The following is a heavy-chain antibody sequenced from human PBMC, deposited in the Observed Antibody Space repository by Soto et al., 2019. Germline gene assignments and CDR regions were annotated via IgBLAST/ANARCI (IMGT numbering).Heavy chain of an antibody. J-gene: IGHJ3*02. V-gene: IGHV3-23*01. D-gene: IGHD2-8*01. CDR3: AKDLIANNGLWEAFDM. CDR2: LVGSGADK. CDR1: GFSFSAYA. Sequence: EVQLLESGGGLVQPGGSLRLSCAASGFSFSAYAMNWVRQAPGKGLQWVSGLVGSGADKNYADSVRGRFTVSRDNSKNTLYLQMNNQSDEDTAVYDCAKDLIANNGLWEAFDMWGRWTKVTVSS.